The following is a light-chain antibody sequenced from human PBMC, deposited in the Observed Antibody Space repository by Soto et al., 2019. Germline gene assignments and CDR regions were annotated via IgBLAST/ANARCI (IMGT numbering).Light chain of an antibody. CDR3: ATWDDSLDGGV. Sequence: QSVLTQPPSASGTPGQTIAISCSGGSSNIGSHTVNWYQQLPGTAPRLLIYSNTQRPSGVPDRFSGSKSGTSASLAITGLQSDSEGDYYCATWDDSLDGGVFGGGTKVTVL. V-gene: IGLV1-44*01. CDR2: SNT. J-gene: IGLJ3*02. CDR1: SSNIGSHT.